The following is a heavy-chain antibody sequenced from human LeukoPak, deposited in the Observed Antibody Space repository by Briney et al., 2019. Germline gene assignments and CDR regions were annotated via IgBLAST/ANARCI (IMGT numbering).Heavy chain of an antibody. V-gene: IGHV1-2*06. Sequence: ASVKVSCKASGFTFSDYYIHWVRQAPGQGLDYMGHINLNSGGTFYVQKFQGRVTMTRDTSISTAYMDLSRLTSDDTAVYFCASDPSSSDNFFDFWGQGTLVTVPS. CDR1: GFTFSDYY. J-gene: IGHJ4*02. CDR3: ASDPSSSDNFFDF. D-gene: IGHD6-6*01. CDR2: INLNSGGT.